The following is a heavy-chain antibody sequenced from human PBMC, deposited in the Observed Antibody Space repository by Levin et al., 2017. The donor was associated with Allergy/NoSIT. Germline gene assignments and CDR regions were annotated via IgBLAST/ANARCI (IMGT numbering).Heavy chain of an antibody. D-gene: IGHD3-10*01. CDR1: GFTFRSYW. J-gene: IGHJ3*02. CDR2: IKEDGSEK. CDR3: ARDHNYYGSGSYYRVAFDI. Sequence: LSLPCAASGFTFRSYWMTWVRQAPGKGLEWVANIKEDGSEKYYVDSVKGRFTISRDNAKNSLYLQMNSLRAEDTAVYYCARDHNYYGSGSYYRVAFDIWGQGTVVTVSS. V-gene: IGHV3-7*04.